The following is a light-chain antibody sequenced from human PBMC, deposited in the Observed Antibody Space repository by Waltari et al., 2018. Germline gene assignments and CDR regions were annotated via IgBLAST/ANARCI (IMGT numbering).Light chain of an antibody. CDR1: QSITSW. CDR3: QHYDSYSAT. CDR2: KAS. J-gene: IGKJ4*02. Sequence: DIQMTQSPSTMSASVGDRVTITCRARQSITSWLSWYQQKAGKAPKLLIDKASILESGLPTWFSGGGSGTEFTLTISSLQPDDVATYYRQHYDSYSATFGRGTKVEIK. V-gene: IGKV1-5*03.